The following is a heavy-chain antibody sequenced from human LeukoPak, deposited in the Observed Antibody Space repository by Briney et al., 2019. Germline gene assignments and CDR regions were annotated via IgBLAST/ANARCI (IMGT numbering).Heavy chain of an antibody. CDR3: AHRGYSYGYLAFDI. J-gene: IGHJ3*02. Sequence: SGPTLVKPTQTLTLTCTFSGFSLSTSGVGVGWIRQPPGKALEWLALIYWDDDKRFSPSLKSRLTITKDTSKNQVVLTMTNMDPVDTATYYCAHRGYSYGYLAFDIWGQGTMVTVSS. CDR1: GFSLSTSGVG. CDR2: IYWDDDK. V-gene: IGHV2-5*02. D-gene: IGHD5-18*01.